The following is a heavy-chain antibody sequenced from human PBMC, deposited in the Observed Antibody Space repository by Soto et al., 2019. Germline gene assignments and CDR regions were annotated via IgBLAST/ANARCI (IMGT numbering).Heavy chain of an antibody. J-gene: IGHJ6*02. CDR1: GFTFSDYY. D-gene: IGHD1-20*01. Sequence: QVQLVESGGGLVKPGGSLRLSCAASGFTFSDYYMSWIRQAPGKGLEWVSYISSSGSTIYYADSVKGRFTISRDNAKNSLYLRKNSPRAEDTAVYNSAREPLTGTTYYYYYGMDVWGQGTTVTVSS. V-gene: IGHV3-11*01. CDR2: ISSSGSTI. CDR3: AREPLTGTTYYYYYGMDV.